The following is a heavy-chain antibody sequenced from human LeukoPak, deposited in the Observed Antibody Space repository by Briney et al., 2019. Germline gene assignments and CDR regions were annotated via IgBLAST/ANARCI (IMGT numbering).Heavy chain of an antibody. V-gene: IGHV1-2*02. CDR2: INPENGDT. Sequence: GASVKVSCKASGYTFTGYSIHWVRQAPGQGLEWMGWINPENGDTGYAHNFQGGVTMTSDTSITTAYMELSSLRSDDTAVYYCVKKIRGPSHPLDFWGQGTLVTVSS. CDR3: VKKIRGPSHPLDF. J-gene: IGHJ4*02. D-gene: IGHD5-12*01. CDR1: GYTFTGYS.